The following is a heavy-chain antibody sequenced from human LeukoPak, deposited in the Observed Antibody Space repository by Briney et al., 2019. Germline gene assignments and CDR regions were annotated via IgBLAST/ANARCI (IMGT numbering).Heavy chain of an antibody. V-gene: IGHV3-23*01. CDR2: ITASGGST. D-gene: IGHD3-16*02. Sequence: GGSLRLSCAGSGFTFSSDALSWVRQAPGKGLEWVSGITASGGSTYYTDSVKGRFTISRDNSKNTLYLQMNSLRVEDTALYFCAKVPSYTVFSYYGMDVWGQGTTVTVPS. CDR1: GFTFSSDA. CDR3: AKVPSYTVFSYYGMDV. J-gene: IGHJ6*02.